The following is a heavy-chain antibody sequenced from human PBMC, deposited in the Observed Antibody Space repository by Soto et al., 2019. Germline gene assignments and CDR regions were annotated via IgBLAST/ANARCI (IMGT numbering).Heavy chain of an antibody. J-gene: IGHJ4*02. D-gene: IGHD3-3*01. CDR2: ISHDGSNT. Sequence: QVQLVESGGGVVQPGRSLRLSCAASGFTFNIYAMHWVRQAPCKGLEWVALISHDGSNTYYADSVKGRFTVARDDSKNTVYLQMNNLRNEDTAVYYCARGYYDFWSGYYGGYWGQGTLVTVSS. V-gene: IGHV3-30-3*01. CDR1: GFTFNIYA. CDR3: ARGYYDFWSGYYGGY.